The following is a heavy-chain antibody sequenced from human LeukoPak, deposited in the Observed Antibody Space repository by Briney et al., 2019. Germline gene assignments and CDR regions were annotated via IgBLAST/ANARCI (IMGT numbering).Heavy chain of an antibody. J-gene: IGHJ4*02. CDR1: GYTFTSYG. D-gene: IGHD3-9*01. Sequence: ASVKVSCKASGYTFTSYGISWVRQAPGQGLEWMGIINPSGGSTSYAQKFQGRVTMTRDTSTSTVYMELSSLRSEDTAVYYCAREGGVRYFDWLPTNFDYWGQGTLVTVSS. V-gene: IGHV1-46*01. CDR2: INPSGGST. CDR3: AREGGVRYFDWLPTNFDY.